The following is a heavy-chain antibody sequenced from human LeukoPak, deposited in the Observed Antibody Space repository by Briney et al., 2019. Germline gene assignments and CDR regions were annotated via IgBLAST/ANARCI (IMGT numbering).Heavy chain of an antibody. D-gene: IGHD6-19*01. Sequence: PSETLSLTCTVSGGFLSSSSHYWGWLRQPPGRGLEWIGIIYYSGTTYYNPPLKSRVNISLDTVPKQFLWELVCVNAADTAVYYCARRPSTVAGFDYWGQGTLVTVSS. J-gene: IGHJ4*02. CDR2: IYYSGTT. CDR1: GGFLSSSSHY. V-gene: IGHV4-39*01. CDR3: ARRPSTVAGFDY.